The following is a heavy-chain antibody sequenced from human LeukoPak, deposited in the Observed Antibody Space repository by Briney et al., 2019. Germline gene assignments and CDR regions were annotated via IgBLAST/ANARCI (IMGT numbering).Heavy chain of an antibody. CDR2: INHSGST. CDR3: ASRYSSSWYGD. D-gene: IGHD6-13*01. J-gene: IGHJ4*02. V-gene: IGHV4-34*01. CDR1: GGSFSGYY. Sequence: SETLSLTCAVYGGSFSGYYWSWIRQPPGKGLEWIGEINHSGSTNYDPSLKSRVTISVDTSKNQFSLKLSSVTAADTAVYYCASRYSSSWYGDWGQGTLVTVSS.